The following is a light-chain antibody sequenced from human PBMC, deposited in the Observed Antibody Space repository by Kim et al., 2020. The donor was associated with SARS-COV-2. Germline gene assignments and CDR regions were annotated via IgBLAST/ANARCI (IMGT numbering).Light chain of an antibody. Sequence: ENVLTQSPGTLSLSPGERATLSCRASQSVSSTFLAWYQQKAGQAPRLVIYSASSRASGIPDRFSGSGSGTDFTLTISTLEPEDFAVYYCQQYATSPETFGQGTKVEIK. V-gene: IGKV3-20*01. CDR1: QSVSSTF. CDR3: QQYATSPET. CDR2: SAS. J-gene: IGKJ1*01.